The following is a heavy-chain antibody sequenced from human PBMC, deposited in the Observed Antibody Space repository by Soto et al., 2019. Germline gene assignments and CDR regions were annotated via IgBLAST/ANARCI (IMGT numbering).Heavy chain of an antibody. V-gene: IGHV3-7*01. Sequence: AGGSLRLSCAASGFTFNSYWMSWVRQAPGKGLEWVANIKQDGSEKYYVDSVKGRFTISRDNAKNSLYLQMNSLRAEDTAVYYCARDLRVLRYFDWLRASWYFDYWGQGTLVTVSS. J-gene: IGHJ4*02. D-gene: IGHD3-9*01. CDR3: ARDLRVLRYFDWLRASWYFDY. CDR2: IKQDGSEK. CDR1: GFTFNSYW.